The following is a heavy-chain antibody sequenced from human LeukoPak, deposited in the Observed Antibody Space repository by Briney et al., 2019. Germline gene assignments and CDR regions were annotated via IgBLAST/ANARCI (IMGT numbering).Heavy chain of an antibody. J-gene: IGHJ6*03. CDR3: VRAYNRFGVDYMDV. CDR1: GYSISSGYY. D-gene: IGHD3-10*01. V-gene: IGHV4-38-2*02. CDR2: IYHSGST. Sequence: SETLSLTCTVSGYSISSGYYWGWIRQPPGKGLEWIGSIYHSGSTYYNPSLKSRLTISADTSKNQFSLRLSSVTAADTAVYYCVRAYNRFGVDYMDVWGKGTTVTISS.